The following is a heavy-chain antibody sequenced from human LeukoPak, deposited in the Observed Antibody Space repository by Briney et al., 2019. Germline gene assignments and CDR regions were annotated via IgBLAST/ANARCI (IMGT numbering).Heavy chain of an antibody. CDR3: ARQVRFGEPVHFDY. CDR1: GGSISDNSYY. D-gene: IGHD3-10*01. Sequence: SETLSLTCTHSGGSISDNSYYWGWLRQPPGKGLEWIGSIFYSGNAFYNPSLKSRVTISVDTSKNQLSLKLNSVTAADTAVYYCARQVRFGEPVHFDYWGQGALVTVSS. V-gene: IGHV4-39*01. CDR2: IFYSGNA. J-gene: IGHJ4*02.